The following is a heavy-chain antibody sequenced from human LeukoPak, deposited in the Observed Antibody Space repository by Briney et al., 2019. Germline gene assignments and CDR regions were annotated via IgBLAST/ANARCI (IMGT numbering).Heavy chain of an antibody. Sequence: ASVKVSCKASGYTCTSYGISWVRQAPGQGLEWMGWISGYNGNTNYAQKLQGRVTMTTDASTSAAYMELRSLRSDDTAVYYCARGYSSGWYTSFDIWGQGTMVTVSS. CDR3: ARGYSSGWYTSFDI. D-gene: IGHD6-19*01. V-gene: IGHV1-18*01. CDR2: ISGYNGNT. J-gene: IGHJ3*02. CDR1: GYTCTSYG.